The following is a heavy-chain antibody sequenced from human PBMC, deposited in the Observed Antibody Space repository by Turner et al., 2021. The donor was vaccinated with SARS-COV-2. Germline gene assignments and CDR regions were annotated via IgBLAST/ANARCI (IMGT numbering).Heavy chain of an antibody. D-gene: IGHD5-12*01. CDR1: GFNFSSYV. Sequence: QVQLVAAGGVVVQPGRSLRLSCASSGFNFSSYVMHWVRQAPGKGLEWVAVISYDGSNKYYADSVKGRFTISRDNSKNTLYLQMNSLRAEDTDVYYCARDGGGIVATMGTIDYYYYAMDVWGQGTTVTVSS. V-gene: IGHV3-30-3*01. J-gene: IGHJ6*02. CDR2: ISYDGSNK. CDR3: ARDGGGIVATMGTIDYYYYAMDV.